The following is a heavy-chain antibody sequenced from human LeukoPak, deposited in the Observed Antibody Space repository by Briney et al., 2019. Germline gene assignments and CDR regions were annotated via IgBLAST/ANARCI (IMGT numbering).Heavy chain of an antibody. CDR1: GFTFSSYG. CDR3: ATTVTNAFDY. J-gene: IGHJ4*02. D-gene: IGHD4-17*01. Sequence: PGGSLRLSCAASGFTFSSYGMHRVRQAPGKGLEWVAVISYDGSNKYYADSVKGRFTISRDNSKNTLYLQMNSLRAEDTAVYYCATTVTNAFDYWGQGTLVTVPS. CDR2: ISYDGSNK. V-gene: IGHV3-30*03.